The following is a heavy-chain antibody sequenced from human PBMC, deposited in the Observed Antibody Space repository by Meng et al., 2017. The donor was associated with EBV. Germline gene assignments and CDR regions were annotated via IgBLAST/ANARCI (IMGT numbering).Heavy chain of an antibody. CDR1: VGAISGYC. CDR3: ARGRWLQPGSYFDY. D-gene: IGHD5-24*01. V-gene: IGHV4-34*01. CDR2: INHSGTN. J-gene: IGHJ4*02. Sequence: QRRARQGAVGLLQPPAPPSPASACYVGAISGYCWSWIRPPPGKGLEWIGEINHSGTNNYNPSIKSRVTISVDTSKNQFSLKLRSVTAADTAVYYCARGRWLQPGSYFDYWGQGTLVTVSS.